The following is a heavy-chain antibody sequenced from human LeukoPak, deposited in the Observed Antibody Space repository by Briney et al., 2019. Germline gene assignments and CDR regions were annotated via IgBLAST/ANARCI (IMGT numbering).Heavy chain of an antibody. Sequence: GGSLRLSCAASGFTFSSYSMNWVRQAPGKGLEWVSSISSSSSYIYYADSVKGRFTISRDNAKNSLYLQMNSLRAEDTAVHYCARGLLWFGDAFDIWGQGTMVTVSS. CDR1: GFTFSSYS. D-gene: IGHD3-10*01. CDR2: ISSSSSYI. V-gene: IGHV3-21*01. J-gene: IGHJ3*02. CDR3: ARGLLWFGDAFDI.